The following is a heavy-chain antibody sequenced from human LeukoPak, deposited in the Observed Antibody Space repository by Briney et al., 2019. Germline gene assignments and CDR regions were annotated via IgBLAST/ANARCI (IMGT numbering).Heavy chain of an antibody. CDR1: GFTFSSYG. Sequence: PGGSLRLSCAASGFTFSSYGIHWVRQAPGKGLQWVAIISYDGSNKYYADSVKGRFTISRDNSKNTLYLQMNRLRPEDTAVYFCAKDYTYFYSFMDVWGKGTTVTVSS. CDR3: AKDYTYFYSFMDV. D-gene: IGHD2-21*01. J-gene: IGHJ6*03. V-gene: IGHV3-30*18. CDR2: ISYDGSNK.